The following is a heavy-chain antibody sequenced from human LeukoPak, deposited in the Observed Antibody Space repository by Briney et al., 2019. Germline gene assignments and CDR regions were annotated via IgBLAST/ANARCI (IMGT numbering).Heavy chain of an antibody. CDR2: IYTSGST. D-gene: IGHD1-26*01. J-gene: IGHJ4*02. CDR3: ARHSLPSGSYLDY. Sequence: SETLSLTCTVSGGSISSYYWSWIRQPPGKGLEWIGYIYTSGSTNYNPSLKSRVTISVDTSKNQFSLKLSSVTAADTAVYYCARHSLPSGSYLDYWGQGTLVTVSS. CDR1: GGSISSYY. V-gene: IGHV4-4*09.